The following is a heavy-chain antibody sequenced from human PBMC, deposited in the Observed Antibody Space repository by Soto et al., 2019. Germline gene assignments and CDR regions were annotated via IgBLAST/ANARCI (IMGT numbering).Heavy chain of an antibody. CDR3: AKEYTSTSRGSFDY. CDR1: GFRFSDYS. V-gene: IGHV3-48*01. J-gene: IGHJ4*02. D-gene: IGHD1-26*01. Sequence: PGGSLRLSCAASGFRFSDYSMNWVRQAPGRGLEWVSYISSSSFTIHYADSVEGRFAISRDNAKNSLYLQMNSLRVEDTAVYYCAKEYTSTSRGSFDYWGQGALVTISS. CDR2: ISSSSFTI.